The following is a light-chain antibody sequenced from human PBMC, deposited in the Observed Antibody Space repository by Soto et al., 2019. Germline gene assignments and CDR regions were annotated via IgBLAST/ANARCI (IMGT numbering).Light chain of an antibody. J-gene: IGKJ1*01. Sequence: EIVMTQSPVTLSVSPGERATLSCRASQSVSSNLAWYQQKPGQAPRLLISYASSRATGIPARFSGSGSGTDFTLTISSLQSEDYAVYYCQQRSNWWTFGQGTKVDIK. CDR1: QSVSSN. V-gene: IGKV3-15*01. CDR2: YAS. CDR3: QQRSNWWT.